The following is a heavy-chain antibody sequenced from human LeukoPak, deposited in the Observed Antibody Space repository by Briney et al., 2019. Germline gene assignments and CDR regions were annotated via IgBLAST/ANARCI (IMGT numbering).Heavy chain of an antibody. D-gene: IGHD3-3*01. CDR2: IIPILGIA. CDR1: GGTFSSYA. CDR3: AREITITKTKRDYYYYGMDV. J-gene: IGHJ6*02. V-gene: IGHV1-69*04. Sequence: SVKVSCKASGGTFSSYAISWVRQAPGQGLEWMGRIIPILGIANYAQKFQGRVTITADKSTSTAYMELSSLRSEDTAVYYCAREITITKTKRDYYYYGMDVWGQGTTVTVSS.